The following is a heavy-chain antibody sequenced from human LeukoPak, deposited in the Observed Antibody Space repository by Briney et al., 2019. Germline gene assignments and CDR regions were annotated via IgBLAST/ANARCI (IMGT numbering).Heavy chain of an antibody. CDR2: IYYSGST. D-gene: IGHD4-17*01. Sequence: SETLSLTCAVYGGSFSGYYWSWIRQPPGKGLEWIGYIYYSGSTNYNPSLKSRVTISVDTSKNQFSLKLSSVTAADTAVYYCARGFTSVYFDYWGQGTLVTVSS. CDR1: GGSFSGYY. J-gene: IGHJ4*02. V-gene: IGHV4-59*01. CDR3: ARGFTSVYFDY.